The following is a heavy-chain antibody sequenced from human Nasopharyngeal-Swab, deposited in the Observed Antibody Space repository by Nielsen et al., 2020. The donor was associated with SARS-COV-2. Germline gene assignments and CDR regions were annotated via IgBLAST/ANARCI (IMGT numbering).Heavy chain of an antibody. Sequence: WIRPPPGKGLEWMAVIWYDGSNKYYADSVRGRFTISRDNSKNTLYLQMNSLRAEDTAVYYCARGVRYNWNPDAFDIWGQGTMVTVSS. CDR2: IWYDGSNK. V-gene: IGHV3-33*01. CDR3: ARGVRYNWNPDAFDI. D-gene: IGHD1-1*01. J-gene: IGHJ3*02.